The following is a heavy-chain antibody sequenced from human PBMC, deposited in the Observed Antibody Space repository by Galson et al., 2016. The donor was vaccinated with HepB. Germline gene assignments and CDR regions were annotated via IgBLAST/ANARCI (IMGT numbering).Heavy chain of an antibody. Sequence: SLRLSCAASGFTFNNYAVHWLRQAPGEGLEWVAVISYNGNNEFYADSVKGRFTISRDNSKNTLFLQMNSLRPEDTAVYYCARVAPTVTALYYFDYWGQGTLVTVSS. J-gene: IGHJ4*02. CDR2: ISYNGNNE. V-gene: IGHV3-30*04. CDR3: ARVAPTVTALYYFDY. D-gene: IGHD4-17*01. CDR1: GFTFNNYA.